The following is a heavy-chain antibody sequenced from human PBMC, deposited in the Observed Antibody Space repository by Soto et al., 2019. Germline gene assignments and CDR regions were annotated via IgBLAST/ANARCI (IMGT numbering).Heavy chain of an antibody. CDR3: ARSFRGGYYDSSGSPPDAFDI. V-gene: IGHV5-51*01. Sequence: PGASLKTSCKGSGYSFTSYWIGWVRQMPGKGLEWMGIIYPGDSDTRYSPSFQGQVTISADKSISTAYLQWSSLKASDTAMYYCARSFRGGYYDSSGSPPDAFDIWGQGTRVT. CDR2: IYPGDSDT. J-gene: IGHJ3*02. CDR1: GYSFTSYW. D-gene: IGHD3-22*01.